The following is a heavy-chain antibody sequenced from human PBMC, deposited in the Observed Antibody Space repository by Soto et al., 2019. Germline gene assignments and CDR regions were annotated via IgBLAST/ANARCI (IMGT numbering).Heavy chain of an antibody. D-gene: IGHD1-7*01. CDR1: GGSFSGYY. V-gene: IGHV4-34*01. J-gene: IGHJ6*03. CDR3: ARRTGTTGYYYYMDV. CDR2: INHSGST. Sequence: SETLSLTCAVXGGSFSGYYWSWIRQPPGKGLEWIGEINHSGSTNYNPSLKSRVTISVDTSKNQFSLKLSSVTAADTAVYYCARRTGTTGYYYYMDVWGKGTTVTVSS.